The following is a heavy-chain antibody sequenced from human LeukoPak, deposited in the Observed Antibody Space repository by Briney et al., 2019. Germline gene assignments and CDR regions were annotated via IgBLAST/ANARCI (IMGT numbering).Heavy chain of an antibody. CDR3: APRPVVDTAMAPGD. Sequence: SETLSLTCAVSGGSISSSNWWSWVRQPPGKGLEWIGEIYHSGSTNYNPSLKSRVTISVDKSKNQFSLKLSSVIAADTAVYYCAPRPVVDTAMAPGDWGQGTLVTVSS. D-gene: IGHD5-18*01. CDR2: IYHSGST. V-gene: IGHV4-4*02. CDR1: GGSISSSNW. J-gene: IGHJ4*02.